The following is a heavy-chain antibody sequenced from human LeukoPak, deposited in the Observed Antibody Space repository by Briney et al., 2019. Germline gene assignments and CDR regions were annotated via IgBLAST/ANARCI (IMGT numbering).Heavy chain of an antibody. CDR2: ISSSSSTI. Sequence: GGSLRLSCAASGFTFSSYSMNWVRQAPGKGLEWVSYISSSSSTIYYADSVKGRFTISRDYAKNSLYLQMNSLRAEDTAVYYCARDSYGDHVQDVWGQGTTVTISS. CDR1: GFTFSSYS. J-gene: IGHJ6*02. V-gene: IGHV3-48*01. CDR3: ARDSYGDHVQDV. D-gene: IGHD4-17*01.